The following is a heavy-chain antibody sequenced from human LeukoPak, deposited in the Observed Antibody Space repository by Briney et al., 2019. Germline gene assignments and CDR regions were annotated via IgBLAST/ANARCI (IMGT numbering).Heavy chain of an antibody. Sequence: SETLSLTCTVSGGSISSYYWSWIRQPPGKGLEWIGYIYYSRSTNYNPSLKSRVTISVDTSKNQFSLKLSSVTAADTAVYYCARWDSSGFDYWGQGTLVTVSS. J-gene: IGHJ4*02. CDR2: IYYSRST. CDR1: GGSISSYY. D-gene: IGHD3-22*01. V-gene: IGHV4-59*01. CDR3: ARWDSSGFDY.